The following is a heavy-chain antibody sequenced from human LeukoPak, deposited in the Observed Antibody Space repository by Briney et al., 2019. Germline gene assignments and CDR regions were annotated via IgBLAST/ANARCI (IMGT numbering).Heavy chain of an antibody. Sequence: SETLSLTCTVSGGSISSYYWSWIRQPAGKGLEWIGRIYTSGSTNYNPSLKSRVTMSVDTSKNQFSLKLSSVSAADTAVYYCARDYVDTAMAYFDYWGQGTLVTVSS. CDR3: ARDYVDTAMAYFDY. CDR2: IYTSGST. V-gene: IGHV4-4*07. CDR1: GGSISSYY. D-gene: IGHD5-18*01. J-gene: IGHJ4*02.